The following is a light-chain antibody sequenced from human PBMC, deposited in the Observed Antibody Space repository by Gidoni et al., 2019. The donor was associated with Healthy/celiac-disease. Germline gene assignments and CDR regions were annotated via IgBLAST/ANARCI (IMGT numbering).Light chain of an antibody. CDR2: AAS. CDR3: QQSYITPLT. V-gene: IGKV1-39*01. J-gene: IGKJ4*01. CDR1: QSISSD. Sequence: DIQMTPSPSSLSASVEDRVTITCRARQSISSDLNWYQQKPGKAPKLLIYAASILQIGVPQRFIGSGSGTDFTLPISSLQPEVFATFPCQQSYITPLTFGGGTKVEIK.